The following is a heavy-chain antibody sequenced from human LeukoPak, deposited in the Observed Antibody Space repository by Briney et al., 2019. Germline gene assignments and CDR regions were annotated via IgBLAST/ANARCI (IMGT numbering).Heavy chain of an antibody. J-gene: IGHJ4*02. D-gene: IGHD6-13*01. CDR3: AKVNNIAAAGTFDY. Sequence: GGSLRLSCAASGFTFSTYAMSWVRQAPGKGLEWVSAISGSGAGTYYADSVKGRLTISRDNSKNTLYAQMNSLRAEDTAVYYCAKVNNIAAAGTFDYWGQGTLVTVSS. CDR1: GFTFSTYA. V-gene: IGHV3-23*01. CDR2: ISGSGAGT.